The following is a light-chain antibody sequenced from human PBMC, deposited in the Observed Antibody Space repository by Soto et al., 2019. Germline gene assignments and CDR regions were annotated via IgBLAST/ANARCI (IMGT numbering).Light chain of an antibody. CDR3: QQYNDNWT. V-gene: IGKV1-5*03. J-gene: IGKJ1*01. CDR2: KAS. CDR1: QSISSW. Sequence: DIQMTQSPSTLSASVGDRVTITCRASQSISSWLAWHQQKPGKAPMLLIYKASNLESGVPSRFSGSGSGTEFTLTSTSLPPDVSATYYCQQYNDNWTFGQGTKVEIK.